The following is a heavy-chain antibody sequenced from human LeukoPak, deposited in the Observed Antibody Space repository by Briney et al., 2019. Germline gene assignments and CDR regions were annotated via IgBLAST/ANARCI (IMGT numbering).Heavy chain of an antibody. CDR1: EFTFNSYW. D-gene: IGHD4-17*01. V-gene: IGHV4-34*01. CDR2: INHSGST. Sequence: PGGSLRLSCAASEFTFNSYWMSWIRQPPGKGLEWIGEINHSGSTNYNPSLKSRVTISVDTSKNQFSLKLSSVTAADTAVYYCARGGWGDYGGWFDPWGQGTLVTVSS. J-gene: IGHJ5*02. CDR3: ARGGWGDYGGWFDP.